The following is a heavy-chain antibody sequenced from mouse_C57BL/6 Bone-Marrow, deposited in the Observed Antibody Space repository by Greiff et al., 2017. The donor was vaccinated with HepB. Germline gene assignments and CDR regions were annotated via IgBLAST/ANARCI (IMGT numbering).Heavy chain of an antibody. D-gene: IGHD1-1*01. Sequence: VKLMESDAELVKPGASVKISCKVSGYTFTDHTIHWMKQRPEQGLEWIGYIYPRDGSTKYNEKFKGKATLTADKSSSTAYMQLNSLTSEDSAVYFCARTPYYYGSSYTGWYFDVWGTGTTVTVSS. CDR3: ARTPYYYGSSYTGWYFDV. CDR1: GYTFTDHT. V-gene: IGHV1-78*01. J-gene: IGHJ1*03. CDR2: IYPRDGST.